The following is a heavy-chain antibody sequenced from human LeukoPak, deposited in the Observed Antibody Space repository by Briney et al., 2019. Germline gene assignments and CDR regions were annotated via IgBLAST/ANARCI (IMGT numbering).Heavy chain of an antibody. CDR2: IYPGDSDT. CDR1: GYSFTSYW. V-gene: IGHV5-51*01. Sequence: GESLMISCKGSGYSFTSYWIGWVRQMPGKGLEWMGIIYPGDSDTRYSPSFQGQVTISADKSISTAYLQWSSLKASDTAMYYCARDYSGSYGRYYYYGMDVWGQGTTVTVSS. D-gene: IGHD1-26*01. J-gene: IGHJ6*02. CDR3: ARDYSGSYGRYYYYGMDV.